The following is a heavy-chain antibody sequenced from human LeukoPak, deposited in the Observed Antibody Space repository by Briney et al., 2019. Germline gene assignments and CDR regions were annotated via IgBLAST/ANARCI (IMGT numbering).Heavy chain of an antibody. J-gene: IGHJ4*02. Sequence: GGSLRLSCAASGFTFSSYAMHWVRQAPGKGLEWVAVISYDGSNKYYADSVKGRFTISRGNSKNTLYLQMNSLRAEDTAVYYCARDGGDHYFDYWGQGTLVTVSS. CDR2: ISYDGSNK. D-gene: IGHD4-17*01. CDR1: GFTFSSYA. V-gene: IGHV3-30*04. CDR3: ARDGGDHYFDY.